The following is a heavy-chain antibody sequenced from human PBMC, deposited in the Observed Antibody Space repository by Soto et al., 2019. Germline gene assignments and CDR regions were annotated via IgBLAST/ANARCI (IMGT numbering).Heavy chain of an antibody. CDR2: ISGSGGST. CDR3: AKHELGYCSGGSCPPAFDI. V-gene: IGHV3-23*01. Sequence: EVQLLESGGGLVQPGGSLRLSCAASGFTFSSYAMSWVRQAPGKGLEWVSAISGSGGSTYYADSVKGRFTISRDNSQNTLYLQMNSLRAEDTAVYYCAKHELGYCSGGSCPPAFDIWGQGTMVTVSS. J-gene: IGHJ3*02. CDR1: GFTFSSYA. D-gene: IGHD2-15*01.